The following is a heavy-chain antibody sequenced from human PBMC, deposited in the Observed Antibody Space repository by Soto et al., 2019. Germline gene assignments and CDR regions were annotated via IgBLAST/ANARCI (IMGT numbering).Heavy chain of an antibody. J-gene: IGHJ4*02. CDR1: GFTFSRDG. D-gene: IGHD4-17*01. V-gene: IGHV3-23*01. CDR2: ITDNGGST. Sequence: GGSLRLSCAASGFTFSRDGMSWVRQAPGKGLEWVSLITDNGGSTYYADSVKGRFTISRDNTKNTLSLQMNSLRAEDTAVYYCAKERATTTAFDYWGQGALVTVSS. CDR3: AKERATTTAFDY.